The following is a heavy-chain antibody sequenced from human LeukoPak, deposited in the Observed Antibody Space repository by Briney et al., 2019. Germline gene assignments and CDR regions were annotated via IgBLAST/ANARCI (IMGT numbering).Heavy chain of an antibody. CDR2: IIGSGGST. J-gene: IGHJ5*02. V-gene: IGHV3-23*01. CDR3: AKPAPYDYGDFLNWFDP. D-gene: IGHD4-17*01. CDR1: GFTFSSYA. Sequence: PGGSLRLSCAASGFTFSSYAMSWVRQAPGKGLGWVSGIIGSGGSTYYADSGKGRFTISRDNSKNTLYLQMNSRRAEDTAVYYCAKPAPYDYGDFLNWFDPWGQGTLVTVSS.